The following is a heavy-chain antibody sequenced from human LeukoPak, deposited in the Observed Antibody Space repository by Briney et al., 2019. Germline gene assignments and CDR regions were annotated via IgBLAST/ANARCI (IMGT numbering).Heavy chain of an antibody. Sequence: GASVKVSCKASGYTFTSYGISWVRQAPGQGLEWMGWISAYNGNTNYEQKLQGRVTMTTDTSTSTAYMELRSLRSDDTAVYYCARSRARYDFWSGYYNHYYYYYYMDVWGKGTTVTVSS. J-gene: IGHJ6*03. CDR1: GYTFTSYG. V-gene: IGHV1-18*01. CDR2: ISAYNGNT. D-gene: IGHD3-3*01. CDR3: ARSRARYDFWSGYYNHYYYYYYMDV.